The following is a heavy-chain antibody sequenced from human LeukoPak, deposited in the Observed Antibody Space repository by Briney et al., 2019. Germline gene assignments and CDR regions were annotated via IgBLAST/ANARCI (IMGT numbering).Heavy chain of an antibody. D-gene: IGHD2-2*02. CDR1: GGTFISYA. Sequence: SVKVSCKASGGTFISYAISWVRQAPGQGLEWMGGIIPIFGTANYAQKFQGRVTITADESTSTAYMELSSLRSEDTAVYYCARGPGYSSQYCSSTSCYTPSIDYWGQGTLVTVSS. J-gene: IGHJ4*02. CDR3: ARGPGYSSQYCSSTSCYTPSIDY. V-gene: IGHV1-69*13. CDR2: IIPIFGTA.